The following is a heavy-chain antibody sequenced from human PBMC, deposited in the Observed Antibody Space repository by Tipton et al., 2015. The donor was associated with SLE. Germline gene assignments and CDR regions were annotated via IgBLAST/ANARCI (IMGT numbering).Heavy chain of an antibody. CDR3: ASARVGTTDAFDI. CDR1: GYSISSGYY. V-gene: IGHV4-38-2*01. D-gene: IGHD1-26*01. CDR2: IYHSGST. Sequence: TLSLTCAVSGYSISSGYYWGWIRQPPGKGLEWIGSIYHSGSTYYNPSLKRRVTISVDTSKNQFSLKLSSVTAADTAVYYCASARVGTTDAFDIWGQGTMVTVSS. J-gene: IGHJ3*02.